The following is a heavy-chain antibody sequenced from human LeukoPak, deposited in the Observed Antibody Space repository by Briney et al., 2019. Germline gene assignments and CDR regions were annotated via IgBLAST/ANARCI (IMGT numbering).Heavy chain of an antibody. CDR1: GGSISSYY. D-gene: IGHD5-18*01. Sequence: SETLSLTSTVSGGSISSYYWSWIRQPPGKGLEWIGYIYYSGSTNYNPSLKSRVTISVDTSKNQFSLKLSSVTAADTAVYYCARVGYSSYYYYMDVWGKGTTVTVSS. CDR2: IYYSGST. J-gene: IGHJ6*03. V-gene: IGHV4-59*01. CDR3: ARVGYSSYYYYMDV.